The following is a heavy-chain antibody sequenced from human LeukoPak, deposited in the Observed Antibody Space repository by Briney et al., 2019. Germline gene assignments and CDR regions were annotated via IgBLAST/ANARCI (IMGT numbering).Heavy chain of an antibody. D-gene: IGHD3-16*01. J-gene: IGHJ4*02. CDR2: IYYSGST. CDR1: GGSISSGGYY. V-gene: IGHV4-31*03. CDR3: ARVSDDYVWGSYRLYYFDY. Sequence: SQTLSLTCTVSGGSISSGGYYWSWIRQHPGKGLEWIGYIYYSGSTYHNPSLKSRVTISVDTSKNQFSLKLSSVTAADTAVYYCARVSDDYVWGSYRLYYFDYWGQGTLVTVSS.